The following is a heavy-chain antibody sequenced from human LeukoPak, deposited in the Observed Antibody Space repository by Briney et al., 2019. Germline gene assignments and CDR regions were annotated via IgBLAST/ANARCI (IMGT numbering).Heavy chain of an antibody. Sequence: KPSETLSLTCTVSGGSISSSSHWWGWIRQPPGKGLEWIGSIYYSGSPSYNPSLKSRVTISVDTSKNQFSLKLSSVTAADTAVYYCAGRGGVVAAPFDYWGQGTLVTVSS. CDR3: AGRGGVVAAPFDY. J-gene: IGHJ4*02. V-gene: IGHV4-39*01. CDR1: GGSISSSSHW. D-gene: IGHD2-15*01. CDR2: IYYSGSP.